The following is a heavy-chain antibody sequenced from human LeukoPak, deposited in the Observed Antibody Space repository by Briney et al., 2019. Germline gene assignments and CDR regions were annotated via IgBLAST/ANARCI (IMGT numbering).Heavy chain of an antibody. CDR1: GGSISSGGYY. D-gene: IGHD3-3*01. Sequence: SETLSLTCTVSGGSISSGGYYWSWIRQHPGKGLEWIGYIYYSGSTYYNPSLKSRVTISVDTSKNQFTLKLSSVTAADTAVYYCAREGRGTIFGVVTIPDGGSAFDIWGQGTMVTVSS. CDR2: IYYSGST. J-gene: IGHJ3*02. CDR3: AREGRGTIFGVVTIPDGGSAFDI. V-gene: IGHV4-31*03.